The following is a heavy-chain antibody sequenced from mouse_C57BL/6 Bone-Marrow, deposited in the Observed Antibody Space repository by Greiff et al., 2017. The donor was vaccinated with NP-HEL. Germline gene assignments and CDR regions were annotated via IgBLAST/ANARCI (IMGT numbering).Heavy chain of an antibody. CDR3: AGGFYGNYGSYWYFDV. J-gene: IGHJ1*03. D-gene: IGHD2-1*01. V-gene: IGHV1-75*01. CDR1: GYTFTDYY. Sequence: VQLQESGPELVKPGASVKISCKASGYTFTDYYINWVKQRPGQGLEWIGWIFPGSGSTYYNEKFKGKATLTVDKSSSTAYMLLSSLTSENSAVYFCAGGFYGNYGSYWYFDVWGTGTTGTVSS. CDR2: IFPGSGST.